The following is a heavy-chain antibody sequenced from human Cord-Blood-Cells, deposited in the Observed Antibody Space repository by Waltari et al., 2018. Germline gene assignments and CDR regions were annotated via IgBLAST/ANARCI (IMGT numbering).Heavy chain of an antibody. D-gene: IGHD5-18*01. Sequence: QVQLQQWGAGLLKPSETLSLTCAVYGGSFSGYYWSWVRQPAGKGLEWIGEINHSGSTNYNPSLKSRVTISVDTSKNQFSLKLSSVTAADTAVYYCARRAYTWIQLSDAFDIWGQGTMVTVSS. J-gene: IGHJ3*02. CDR2: INHSGST. CDR3: ARRAYTWIQLSDAFDI. CDR1: GGSFSGYY. V-gene: IGHV4-34*01.